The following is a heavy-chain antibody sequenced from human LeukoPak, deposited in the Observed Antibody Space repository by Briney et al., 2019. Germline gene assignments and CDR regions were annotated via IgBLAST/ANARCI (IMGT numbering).Heavy chain of an antibody. CDR2: IRSKAYGGTT. J-gene: IGHJ4*02. Sequence: KSGGSLRLSCTASGFTFGDYAMSWFRQAPGKGLEWVGFIRSKAYGGTTEYAASVKGRFTISRDDSKSIAYLQTNSLKTEDTAVYYCTRVDGYSYGLVDYWGQGTLVTVSS. CDR3: TRVDGYSYGLVDY. D-gene: IGHD5-18*01. CDR1: GFTFGDYA. V-gene: IGHV3-49*05.